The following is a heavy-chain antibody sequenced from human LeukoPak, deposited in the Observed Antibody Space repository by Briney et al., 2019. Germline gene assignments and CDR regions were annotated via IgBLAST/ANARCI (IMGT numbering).Heavy chain of an antibody. Sequence: GGSLRLSRAASGFTFSNAWMSWVRQAPGKGLEWVGRIKSKTDGGTTDYAAPVKGRFTISRDDSKNTLYLQMNSLKTGDTAVYYCTTALYYDSSGYYYNYWGQGTLVTVSS. CDR1: GFTFSNAW. V-gene: IGHV3-15*01. J-gene: IGHJ4*02. CDR2: IKSKTDGGTT. D-gene: IGHD3-22*01. CDR3: TTALYYDSSGYYYNY.